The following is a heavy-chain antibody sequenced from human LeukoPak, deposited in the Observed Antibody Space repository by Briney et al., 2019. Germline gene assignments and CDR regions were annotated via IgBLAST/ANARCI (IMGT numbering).Heavy chain of an antibody. CDR3: ARHIFSGAYYISYFQH. Sequence: GGSLRHSCAPSGFTFSNYAMSCVRQAPGKGLECVSTISGSGSRTYYADSVNGRFTISRHRSKNTLFLQMNSLRVEDTAMYYCARHIFSGAYYISYFQHWGQGTLLTVSS. J-gene: IGHJ1*01. V-gene: IGHV3-23*01. CDR2: ISGSGSRT. CDR1: GFTFSNYA. D-gene: IGHD1-26*01.